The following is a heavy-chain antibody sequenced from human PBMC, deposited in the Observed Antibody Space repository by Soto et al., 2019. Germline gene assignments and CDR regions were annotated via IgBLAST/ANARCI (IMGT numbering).Heavy chain of an antibody. D-gene: IGHD1-26*01. CDR3: ARDRSGSASGADF. CDR1: GFTFSYYG. Sequence: QVQLVESGGGVVQPGRSLRLSCAASGFTFSYYGMHWVRQAPGKGLEWVAVIWYDESNKYYADSVKGRFTISRDNSKNTLYLQMNSLRGEDTAVYYCARDRSGSASGADFWGQGTLVTVSS. J-gene: IGHJ4*02. V-gene: IGHV3-33*01. CDR2: IWYDESNK.